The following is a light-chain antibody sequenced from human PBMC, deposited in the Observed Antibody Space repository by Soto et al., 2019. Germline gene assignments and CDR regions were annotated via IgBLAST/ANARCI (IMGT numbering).Light chain of an antibody. V-gene: IGKV3-20*01. CDR2: GAS. CDR1: QNIHNNN. Sequence: IVLTHSPVTLYLSPGERATLSCRASQNIHNNNLAWYQQRPGQAPRLLMYGASTRATGIPDRFRGSGSGTDFTLTITRLEPEDSATYFCQQYDSTPRTFGRGTKVEI. CDR3: QQYDSTPRT. J-gene: IGKJ4*01.